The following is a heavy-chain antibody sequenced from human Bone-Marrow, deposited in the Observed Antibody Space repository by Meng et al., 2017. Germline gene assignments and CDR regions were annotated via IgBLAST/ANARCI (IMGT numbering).Heavy chain of an antibody. D-gene: IGHD3-22*01. J-gene: IGHJ4*02. CDR1: GGSISSSNYY. Sequence: QLQLQESGPGLGKPSETRSLTGTVSGGSISSSNYYWGWIRQPPGKGLEWIGSIYYSGSTYYNPSLKSRVTISVDTSKNQFSLKLSSVTAADTAMYYCATSDSSGYYLDYWGQGTLVTVSS. V-gene: IGHV4-39*01. CDR2: IYYSGST. CDR3: ATSDSSGYYLDY.